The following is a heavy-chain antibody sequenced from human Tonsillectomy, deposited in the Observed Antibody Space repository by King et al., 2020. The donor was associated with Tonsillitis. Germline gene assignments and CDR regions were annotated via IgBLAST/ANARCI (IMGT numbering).Heavy chain of an antibody. CDR2: IMWNSGSI. Sequence: EVQLVESGGGLVQPGRSLRLSCAASGFTFDDYAMHWVRQAPGEGLEGVSGIMWNSGSIDYSDSVKGRFTISTDNAKNSLYLQMNSLRAEATALYYCAKDIGGSQRYFDYWGQGTLVTVSS. CDR3: AKDIGGSQRYFDY. CDR1: GFTFDDYA. V-gene: IGHV3-9*01. J-gene: IGHJ4*02. D-gene: IGHD1-26*01.